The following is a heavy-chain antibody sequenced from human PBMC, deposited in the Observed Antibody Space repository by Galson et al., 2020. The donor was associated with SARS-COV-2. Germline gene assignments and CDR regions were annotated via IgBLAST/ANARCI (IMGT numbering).Heavy chain of an antibody. CDR1: GSTFRTYA. CDR2: SSYAGNIT. D-gene: IGHD2-8*01. J-gene: IGHJ1*01. CDR3: SKHFCDIVLAIYSASDFHH. V-gene: IGHV3-30*18. Sequence: TGGSLRLSCAASGSTFRTYAMEWVRQAPGKGLEWVAASSYAGNITENVDSVKGRFTISRDSSNKALYLQMNSLRAEDRAVCQGSKHFCDIVLAIYSASDFHHWGQGTLVTVSA.